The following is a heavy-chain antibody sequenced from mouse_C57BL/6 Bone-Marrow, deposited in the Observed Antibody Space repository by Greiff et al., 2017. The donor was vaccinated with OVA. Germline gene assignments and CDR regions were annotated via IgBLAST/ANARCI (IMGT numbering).Heavy chain of an antibody. J-gene: IGHJ2*01. V-gene: IGHV1-81*01. D-gene: IGHD3-3*01. Sequence: QVHVKQSGAELARPGASVKLSCKASGYTFTSYGISWVKQRTGQGLEWIGEIYPRSGNTYYNEKFKGKATLTADKSSSTAYMELRSLTSEDSAVYFCARGGGTRDYWGQGTTLTVSS. CDR1: GYTFTSYG. CDR2: IYPRSGNT. CDR3: ARGGGTRDY.